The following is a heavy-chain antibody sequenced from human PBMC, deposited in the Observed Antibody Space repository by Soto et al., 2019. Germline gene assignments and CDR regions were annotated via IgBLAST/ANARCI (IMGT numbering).Heavy chain of an antibody. D-gene: IGHD2-15*01. V-gene: IGHV4-34*01. J-gene: IGHJ6*03. CDR1: GGSFSGYY. CDR2: INHSGST. Sequence: SETLSLTCAVYGGSFSGYYWSWIRQPPGKGLEWIGEINHSGSTNYNPSLKSRVTISVDTSKNQFSLKLSSVTAADTAVYYCARGRDMRKYYYYYYYMDVWGKGTTVTVSS. CDR3: ARGRDMRKYYYYYYYMDV.